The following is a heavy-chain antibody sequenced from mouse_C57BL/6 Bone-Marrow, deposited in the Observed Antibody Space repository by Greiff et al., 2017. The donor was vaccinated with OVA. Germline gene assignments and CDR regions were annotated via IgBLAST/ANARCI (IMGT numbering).Heavy chain of an antibody. D-gene: IGHD4-1*01. CDR1: GYTFTSYW. V-gene: IGHV1-64*01. CDR3: ARDGNWGFSAWFAY. Sequence: QVQLQQPGAELVKPGASVKLSCKASGYTFTSYWMHWVKQRPGQGLEWIGMIHPNSGSTNYNEKFKSKATLTVDKSSSTAYMQLSSLTSEDSAVYYCARDGNWGFSAWFAYWGQGTLVTVSA. CDR2: IHPNSGST. J-gene: IGHJ3*01.